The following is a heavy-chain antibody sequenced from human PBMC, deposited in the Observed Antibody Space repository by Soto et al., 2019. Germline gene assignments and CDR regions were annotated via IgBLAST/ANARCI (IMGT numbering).Heavy chain of an antibody. Sequence: SETLSLTCTVSGGSISSSSYYWGWIRQPPGKGLEWIGSIYYSGSTYYNPSLKSRVTISVDTSKNQFSLKLSSVTVADTAVYYCARTKRTLLWFGESYPSWGQGTLVTVSS. CDR3: ARTKRTLLWFGESYPS. J-gene: IGHJ5*02. V-gene: IGHV4-39*01. D-gene: IGHD3-10*01. CDR2: IYYSGST. CDR1: GGSISSSSYY.